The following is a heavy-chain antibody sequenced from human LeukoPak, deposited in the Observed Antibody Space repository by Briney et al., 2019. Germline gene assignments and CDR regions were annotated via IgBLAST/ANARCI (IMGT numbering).Heavy chain of an antibody. Sequence: GGSLRLSCAASGFTFSSYSMNWVRQAPGKGLEWVSSISSSSGYIYYADSVKGRFTISRDNAKNSLYLQMNSLRAEGTAVYYCARGATYGGGDYWGQGTLVTVSS. V-gene: IGHV3-21*01. J-gene: IGHJ4*02. D-gene: IGHD4-23*01. CDR3: ARGATYGGGDY. CDR1: GFTFSSYS. CDR2: ISSSSGYI.